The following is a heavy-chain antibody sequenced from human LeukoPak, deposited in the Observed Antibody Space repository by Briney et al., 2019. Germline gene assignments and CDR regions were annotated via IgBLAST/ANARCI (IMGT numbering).Heavy chain of an antibody. CDR1: GGTFSSYA. CDR3: ARDRPTAGAFDI. CDR2: IIPIFGTA. J-gene: IGHJ3*02. V-gene: IGHV1-69*13. Sequence: SVKVSCKASGGTFSSYAISWVRQAPGQGLEWKGRIIPIFGTANYAQKFQGRVTITADESTSTAYMELSSLRSEDTAVYYCARDRPTAGAFDIWGQGTMVTVSS. D-gene: IGHD4-17*01.